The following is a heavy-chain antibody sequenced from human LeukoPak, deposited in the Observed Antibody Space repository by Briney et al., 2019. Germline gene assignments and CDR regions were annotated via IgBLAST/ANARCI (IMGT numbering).Heavy chain of an antibody. Sequence: PGGSLRLSCAASGFTFSSYAMHWVRQAPGKGLEWVAVISYDGSNKYYADSVKGRFTISRDNSKNTLYLQMNSLRAEDTAVYYCAKETYCSSTSCYDYWGQGTLVTVSS. V-gene: IGHV3-30-3*01. CDR2: ISYDGSNK. CDR1: GFTFSSYA. CDR3: AKETYCSSTSCYDY. D-gene: IGHD2-2*01. J-gene: IGHJ4*02.